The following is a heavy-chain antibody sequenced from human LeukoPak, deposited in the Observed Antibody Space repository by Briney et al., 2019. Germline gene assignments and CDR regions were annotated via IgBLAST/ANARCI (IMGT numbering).Heavy chain of an antibody. J-gene: IGHJ4*02. CDR1: GVSISSYY. CDR3: ARDRGTWNDDGFDY. D-gene: IGHD1-1*01. CDR2: IYISGST. Sequence: SETLSLTCTVSGVSISSYYWSWIRQPAGKGLEWIGRIYISGSTNYNPSLKSRVTMSVDTSKNQFSLKLSSVTAADTAVYYCARDRGTWNDDGFDYWGQGTLVTVSS. V-gene: IGHV4-4*07.